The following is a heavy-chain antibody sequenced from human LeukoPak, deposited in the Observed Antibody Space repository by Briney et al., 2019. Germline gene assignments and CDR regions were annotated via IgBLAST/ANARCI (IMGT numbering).Heavy chain of an antibody. J-gene: IGHJ4*02. CDR1: GFTFDDYA. Sequence: PGGSPRLSCAASGFTFDDYAMHWVRQAPGKGLEWVSGISWNSGSIGYADSVKGRFTISRDNAKNSLYLQMNSLRAEDTALYYCAKDISYYDSSGSDYWGQGTLVTVSS. V-gene: IGHV3-9*01. CDR2: ISWNSGSI. CDR3: AKDISYYDSSGSDY. D-gene: IGHD3-22*01.